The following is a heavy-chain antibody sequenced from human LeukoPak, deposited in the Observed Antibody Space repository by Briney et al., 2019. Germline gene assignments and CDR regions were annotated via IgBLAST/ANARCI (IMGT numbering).Heavy chain of an antibody. V-gene: IGHV3-30-3*01. J-gene: IGHJ4*02. CDR1: GFTFSSYA. Sequence: GGSLRLSCAASGFTFSSYAMHWFRQAPGKGLEWVAVISYDGSNKYYADSVKGRFTISRDNSKNTLYLQMNSLRAEDTAVYYCARVGTVTRQWLVRLDFDYWGQGTLVTVSS. CDR3: ARVGTVTRQWLVRLDFDY. CDR2: ISYDGSNK. D-gene: IGHD6-19*01.